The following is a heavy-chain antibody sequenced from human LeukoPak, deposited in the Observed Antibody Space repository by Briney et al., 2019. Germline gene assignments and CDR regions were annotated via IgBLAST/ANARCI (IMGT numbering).Heavy chain of an antibody. CDR1: GYTLTELS. CDR3: ATSRTWIQLWSALDY. J-gene: IGHJ4*02. V-gene: IGHV1-24*01. CDR2: FDPEDGET. Sequence: SXXVSCKVSGYTLTELSMHWVRQAPGKGLEWMGGFDPEDGETIYAQKFQGRVTMTEDTSTDTAYMELSSLRSEDTAVYYCATSRTWIQLWSALDYWGQGTLVTVSS. D-gene: IGHD5-18*01.